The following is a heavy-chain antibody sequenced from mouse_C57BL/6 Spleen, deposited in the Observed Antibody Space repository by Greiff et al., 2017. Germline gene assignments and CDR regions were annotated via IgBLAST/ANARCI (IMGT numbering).Heavy chain of an antibody. Sequence: VQGVESGGGLVPPGGSLRFSCAASGFTFTDYYLSWVRQPPGQALEWLGFIRNKANGYTTESSASVKGRFTISRDNSQSIRYLQMNDRRAEDRATYYCARYRNEGAWFAYWGQGTLVTVSA. CDR3: ARYRNEGAWFAY. J-gene: IGHJ3*01. CDR2: IRNKANGYTT. V-gene: IGHV7-3*01. CDR1: GFTFTDYY.